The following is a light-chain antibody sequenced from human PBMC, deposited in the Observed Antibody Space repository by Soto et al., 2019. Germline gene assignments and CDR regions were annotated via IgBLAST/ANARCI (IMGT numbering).Light chain of an antibody. CDR3: QQCGSSPWT. CDR1: QSVAANY. Sequence: IVLTLSPSTLSFSPEERPTLSCTASQSVAANYLAWYQQKRGQAPRLLIYGASSRATGIPDRFSGSGSGTDFTLTISRLEPEDFAVYYCQQCGSSPWTFGQGTKVDI. J-gene: IGKJ1*01. CDR2: GAS. V-gene: IGKV3-20*01.